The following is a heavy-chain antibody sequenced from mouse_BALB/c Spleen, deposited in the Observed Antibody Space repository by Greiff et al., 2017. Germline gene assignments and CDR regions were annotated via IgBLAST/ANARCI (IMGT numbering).Heavy chain of an antibody. CDR3: ARDDGNQAWFAY. CDR2: ISSGGSYT. V-gene: IGHV5-6*01. Sequence: EVKLVESGGDLVKPGGSLKLSCAASGFTFSSYGMSWVRQTPDKRLEWVATISSGGSYTYYPDSVKGRFTISRDNAKNTLYLQMSSLKSEDTAMYYCARDDGNQAWFAYWGQGTLVTVSA. D-gene: IGHD2-1*01. J-gene: IGHJ3*01. CDR1: GFTFSSYG.